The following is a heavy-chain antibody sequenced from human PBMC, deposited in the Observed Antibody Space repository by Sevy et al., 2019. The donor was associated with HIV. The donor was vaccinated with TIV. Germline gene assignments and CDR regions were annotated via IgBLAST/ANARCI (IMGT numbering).Heavy chain of an antibody. Sequence: SETLSLTCTVSGGSISSSSYYWGWIRQPPGKGLEWIGSIYYSGSTYYHPSLKSRVTISVDTSKNQFSLKLSSVTAADTTVYYCARQKLELSAFDIWGQGTMVTVSS. J-gene: IGHJ3*02. CDR1: GGSISSSSYY. CDR2: IYYSGST. V-gene: IGHV4-39*01. D-gene: IGHD1-1*01. CDR3: ARQKLELSAFDI.